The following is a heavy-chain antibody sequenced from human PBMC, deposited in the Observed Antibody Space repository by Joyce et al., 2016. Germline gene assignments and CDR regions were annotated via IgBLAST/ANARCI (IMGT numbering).Heavy chain of an antibody. CDR2: ISGTSYYI. D-gene: IGHD3-16*01. V-gene: IGHV3-21*01. Sequence: QRVESGGGVVKPGGSLRLSCEAYGSTFSSSSMSWFRQAPGKGLEWVAAISGTSYYIFHAETVRGRFTVSRDNAKKTLYLQMNSLRAEDSAVFYCARGGISYYYAMDVWGQGTTVTVSS. CDR3: ARGGISYYYAMDV. J-gene: IGHJ6*02. CDR1: GSTFSSSS.